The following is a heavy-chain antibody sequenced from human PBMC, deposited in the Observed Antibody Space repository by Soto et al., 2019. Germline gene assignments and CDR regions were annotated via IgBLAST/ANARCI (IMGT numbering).Heavy chain of an antibody. D-gene: IGHD3-10*01. CDR1: GGSISRGGYY. Sequence: PSETLSLTCTVSGGSISRGGYYWSWIRQHPGKGLEWIGYIYYSGSTYYNPSLKSRVTISVDTSKNQFSLKLSSVTAADTAVYYCATGYYYGSGSYYRAFDIWGQGTMVTVSS. V-gene: IGHV4-31*03. J-gene: IGHJ3*02. CDR2: IYYSGST. CDR3: ATGYYYGSGSYYRAFDI.